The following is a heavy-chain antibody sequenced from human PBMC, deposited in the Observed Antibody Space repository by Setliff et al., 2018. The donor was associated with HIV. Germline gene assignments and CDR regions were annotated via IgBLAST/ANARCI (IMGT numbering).Heavy chain of an antibody. CDR3: AKRRVVLVPLPIGPYDY. J-gene: IGHJ4*02. CDR1: GFTVSSNY. V-gene: IGHV3-66*04. D-gene: IGHD1-26*01. CDR2: IYSGGST. Sequence: GGSLRLSCAASGFTVSSNYMSWVRQAPGKGLEWVSLIYSGGSTYYADSVKGRFTVSRDNSKNTLYLQMNSLRAEDTAVYYCAKRRVVLVPLPIGPYDYWGRGVLVTVSS.